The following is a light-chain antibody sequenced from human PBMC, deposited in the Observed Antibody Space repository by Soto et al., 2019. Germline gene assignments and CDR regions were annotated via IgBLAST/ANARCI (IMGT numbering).Light chain of an antibody. V-gene: IGKV1-39*01. CDR1: QSISSY. Sequence: DLHMTQSPSSLSASVGDRVTITCRASQSISSYLNWYQQKPGKAPKLLIYAASSLQSWVPSRFSGSGSGTDFTLTISSLQPEAFATYYCQQSYSTPWTFGQGTKVDIK. J-gene: IGKJ1*01. CDR2: AAS. CDR3: QQSYSTPWT.